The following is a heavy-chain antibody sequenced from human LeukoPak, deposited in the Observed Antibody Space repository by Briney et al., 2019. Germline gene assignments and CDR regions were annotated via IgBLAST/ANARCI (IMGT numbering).Heavy chain of an antibody. CDR1: GGTFSSYA. V-gene: IGHV1-69*06. CDR3: ARHYYGSGSQTNNWFDP. Sequence: GASVKVSCKASGGTFSSYAISWVRQAPGQGLEWMGGIIPIFGTANYAQNFQGRVTITADKSTSTAYMELSSLRSEDTAVYYCARHYYGSGSQTNNWFDPWGQGTLVTVSS. D-gene: IGHD3-10*01. J-gene: IGHJ5*02. CDR2: IIPIFGTA.